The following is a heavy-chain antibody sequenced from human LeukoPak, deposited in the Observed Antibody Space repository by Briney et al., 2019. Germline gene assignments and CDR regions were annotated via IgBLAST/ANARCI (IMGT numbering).Heavy chain of an antibody. Sequence: GSLRLSCAASGFTFSSYGMHWVRQAPGKGLEWVAVISYDGSNKYYADSVKGRFTISRDNSKNTLYLQMKSLRAEDTAVYYCVRDWDHFDFDSWGLGTLVTVSS. CDR3: VRDWDHFDFDS. CDR1: GFTFSSYG. V-gene: IGHV3-30*03. D-gene: IGHD3-9*01. J-gene: IGHJ5*01. CDR2: ISYDGSNK.